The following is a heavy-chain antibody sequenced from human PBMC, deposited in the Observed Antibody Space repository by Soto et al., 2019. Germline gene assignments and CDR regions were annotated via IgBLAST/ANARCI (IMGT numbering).Heavy chain of an antibody. CDR1: GYSFASYW. D-gene: IGHD6-13*01. Sequence: GESLKISCKGSGYSFASYWIGWVRQMPGKGLEWMGIIYPGDSDTRYSPSSQGQVTISADKSISTAYLQWSSLKASDTAMYYCARHVGGPIAAAGQYNWFDPWGQGTLVTVSS. J-gene: IGHJ5*02. CDR2: IYPGDSDT. CDR3: ARHVGGPIAAAGQYNWFDP. V-gene: IGHV5-51*01.